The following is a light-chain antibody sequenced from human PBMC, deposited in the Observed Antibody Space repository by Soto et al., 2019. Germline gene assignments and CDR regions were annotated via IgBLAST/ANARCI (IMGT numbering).Light chain of an antibody. Sequence: DIQLTQSPSTLSASVGDRVTITCRASQSISSWLAWYQQKPGKAPKLLVYKASSLESGVPSRFSGSGSGTEFTLTISTLQPDDFATYYCQQSEAYPLTFGGGTKVEI. V-gene: IGKV1-5*03. CDR2: KAS. CDR3: QQSEAYPLT. J-gene: IGKJ4*01. CDR1: QSISSW.